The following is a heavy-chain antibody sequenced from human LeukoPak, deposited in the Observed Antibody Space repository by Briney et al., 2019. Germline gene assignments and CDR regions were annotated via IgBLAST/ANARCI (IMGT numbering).Heavy chain of an antibody. CDR3: ARDGFGYSYGGFDY. D-gene: IGHD5-18*01. CDR2: INHSGST. CDR1: GGSFSGYY. V-gene: IGHV4-34*01. Sequence: SETLSLTCAVYGGSFSGYYWSWIRQPPGKGLEWIGEINHSGSTNYNPSLKSRVTISVDTSKNQFSLKLSSVTAADTAVYYCARDGFGYSYGGFDYWGQGTLVTVSS. J-gene: IGHJ4*02.